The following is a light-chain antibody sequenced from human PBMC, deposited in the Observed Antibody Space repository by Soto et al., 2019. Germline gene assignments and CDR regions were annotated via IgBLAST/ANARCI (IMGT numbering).Light chain of an antibody. V-gene: IGKV3-15*01. J-gene: IGKJ1*01. CDR1: QSVSSY. CDR2: AAS. CDR3: QQYNNWLWT. Sequence: EIVLTQSPATLSLSPGETATLSCRASQSVSSYLAWYRQKPGQAPRLLIYAASARATGIPGRFSGSGSGTEFTLTISSLQSEDFAVYYCQQYNNWLWTFGQGTKVDIK.